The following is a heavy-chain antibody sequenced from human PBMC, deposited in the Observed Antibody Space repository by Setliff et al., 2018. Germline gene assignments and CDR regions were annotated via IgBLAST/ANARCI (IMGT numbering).Heavy chain of an antibody. CDR1: CGSISGYY. V-gene: IGHV4-59*13. D-gene: IGHD3-10*01. CDR3: ARGFSYGVTTYGLDI. J-gene: IGHJ3*02. CDR2: IYITGST. Sequence: LSLTCIVSCGSISGYYWAWVRQPPGKELEWIGRIYITGSTDYNPSLKSRVTISEDTSKNQFSLELSSVTAADTAVYFCARGFSYGVTTYGLDIWGRGTMVTVSS.